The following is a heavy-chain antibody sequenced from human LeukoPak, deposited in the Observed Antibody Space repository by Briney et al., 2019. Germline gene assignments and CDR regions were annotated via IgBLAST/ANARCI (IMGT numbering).Heavy chain of an antibody. CDR1: GGSFSGYY. Sequence: SETLSLTCVVYGGSFSGYYWSWIRQPPGKGLEWIGEINHSGSTNYNPSLKSRVTILVDTSKNQFSLKLSSVTAADTAVYYCARGPLITFGGVIVGYFDYWGQGTLVTVSS. CDR2: INHSGST. D-gene: IGHD3-16*02. J-gene: IGHJ4*02. CDR3: ARGPLITFGGVIVGYFDY. V-gene: IGHV4-34*01.